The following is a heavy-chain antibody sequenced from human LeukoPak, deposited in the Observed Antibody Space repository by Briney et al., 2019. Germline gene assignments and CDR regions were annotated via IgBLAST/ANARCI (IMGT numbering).Heavy chain of an antibody. V-gene: IGHV4-4*02. J-gene: IGHJ4*02. D-gene: IGHD6-13*01. CDR1: GGSISSSNW. CDR2: IYHSGST. Sequence: SGTLSLTCAVSGGSISSSNWWSWVRQPPGKGLEWIGEIYHSGSTNYNPSLKSRVTISVDKSKNQFSLKLSSVTAADTAVYYCARDVVSAAGPRRAFDYWGQGTLVTVSS. CDR3: ARDVVSAAGPRRAFDY.